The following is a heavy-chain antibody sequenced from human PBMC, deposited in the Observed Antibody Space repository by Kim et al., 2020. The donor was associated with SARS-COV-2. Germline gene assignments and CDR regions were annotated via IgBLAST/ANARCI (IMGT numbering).Heavy chain of an antibody. V-gene: IGHV3-53*01. D-gene: IGHD2-2*01. CDR2: IYSGGST. J-gene: IGHJ4*02. CDR3: ARDHSRGSNGFGY. Sequence: GGSLRLSCAASGFTVSSNYMSWVRQAPGKGLEWVSVIYSGGSTYYADSVKGRFTISRDNSKNTLYLQMNSLRAEDTAVYYCARDHSRGSNGFGYWGQGTLVTVSS. CDR1: GFTVSSNY.